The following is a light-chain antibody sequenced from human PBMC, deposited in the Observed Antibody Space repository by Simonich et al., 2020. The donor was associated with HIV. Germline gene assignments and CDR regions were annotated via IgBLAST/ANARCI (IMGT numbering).Light chain of an antibody. CDR3: QQYYDTPYT. CDR1: QSVLYSSNNKNY. V-gene: IGKV4-1*01. J-gene: IGKJ2*01. Sequence: DIVMTQSPDSLAVSLGERATINCKSSQSVLYSSNNKNYLGWYQQKPGHPPKLLIYWASTRESGVPDRFSGSGSGTDFTLSISSLQAEDVAVYYCQQYYDTPYTFGQGTKLEIK. CDR2: WAS.